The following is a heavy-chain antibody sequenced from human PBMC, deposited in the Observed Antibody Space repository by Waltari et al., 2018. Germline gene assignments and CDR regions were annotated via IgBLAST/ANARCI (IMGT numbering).Heavy chain of an antibody. J-gene: IGHJ4*02. CDR1: GASMNSNNW. CDR3: ARDRGRGLYLDS. CDR2: SHRSGRT. D-gene: IGHD2-15*01. Sequence: QLQLQESGPGLVKPSGTLSLTCAVSGASMNSNNWWSWGRQPPEKGLELIGQSHRSGRTNYNPSLESRVTISIDTANNQFSLKVTSTTAADTAVYYCARDRGRGLYLDSWGQGTLVTVSP. V-gene: IGHV4-4*02.